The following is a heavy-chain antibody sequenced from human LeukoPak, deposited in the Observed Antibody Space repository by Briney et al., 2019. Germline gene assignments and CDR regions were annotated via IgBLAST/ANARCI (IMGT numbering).Heavy chain of an antibody. CDR3: ARVYSSTWYSGYLHMDV. CDR2: ISWRNIDI. D-gene: IGHD6-13*01. J-gene: IGHJ6*03. V-gene: IGHV3-21*01. Sequence: GGSLKLSCVASGFTLSSYNMKWVRQAPGKRLEWVSSISWRNIDIEYADSVKGRFTISRDNDKKSLYLQMNSLRVEDTAVYYCARVYSSTWYSGYLHMDVWGKGTTVTVSS. CDR1: GFTLSSYN.